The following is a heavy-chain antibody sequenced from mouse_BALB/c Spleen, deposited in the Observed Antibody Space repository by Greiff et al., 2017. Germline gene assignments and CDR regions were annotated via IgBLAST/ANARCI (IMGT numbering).Heavy chain of an antibody. CDR3: ARKTTVVPFDY. Sequence: EVKLLESGPGLVKPSQSLSLTCSVTGYSITSGYYWTWIRQFPGNKLEWMGYISYDGSNNYNPSLKNRISITRDTSKNQLFLKLNSVTTEDTATYYCARKTTVVPFDYWGQGTTLTVSS. CDR1: GYSITSGYY. J-gene: IGHJ2*01. D-gene: IGHD1-1*01. V-gene: IGHV3-6*02. CDR2: ISYDGSN.